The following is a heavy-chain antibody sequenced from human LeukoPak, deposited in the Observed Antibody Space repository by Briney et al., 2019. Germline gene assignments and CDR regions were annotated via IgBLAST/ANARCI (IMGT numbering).Heavy chain of an antibody. CDR2: INSDGSST. CDR3: ASLSMVTPFDY. J-gene: IGHJ4*02. V-gene: IGHV3-74*01. Sequence: GGSLRLSCAASGFTVSSNYMSWVRQAPGKGLEWVSRINSDGSSTSYADSAKGRFTISRDNAKNTLYLQMNSLRAEDTAVYYCASLSMVTPFDYWGQGTLVTVSS. CDR1: GFTVSSNY. D-gene: IGHD4-17*01.